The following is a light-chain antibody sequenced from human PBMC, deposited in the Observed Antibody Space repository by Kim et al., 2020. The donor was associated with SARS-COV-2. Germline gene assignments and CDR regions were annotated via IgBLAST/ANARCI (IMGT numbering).Light chain of an antibody. CDR1: TANLGAGYD. J-gene: IGLJ1*01. CDR2: GST. CDR3: QSYDYSLHAYV. V-gene: IGLV1-40*01. Sequence: QRVPFPCTGSTANLGAGYDVHWSQQFPGTAPQRLIYGSTNRPSGVPDRFSGSRSGTSASLAITGLQAEDESDYYCQSYDYSLHAYVFGTGTKVTVL.